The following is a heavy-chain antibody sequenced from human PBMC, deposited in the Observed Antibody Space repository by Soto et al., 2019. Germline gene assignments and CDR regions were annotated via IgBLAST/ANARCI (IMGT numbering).Heavy chain of an antibody. CDR3: ARTRPNYYDNSGYNWFDP. V-gene: IGHV4-34*01. CDR1: GGSFSGYY. Sequence: SETLSLTCAVYGGSFSGYYWSWIRQPPGKGLEWIGEINHSGNTNYNPSLKSRVTISVDTSKHQFSLKLNSVTAADTAVYYCARTRPNYYDNSGYNWFDPWGQGTLVTVS. D-gene: IGHD3-22*01. CDR2: INHSGNT. J-gene: IGHJ5*02.